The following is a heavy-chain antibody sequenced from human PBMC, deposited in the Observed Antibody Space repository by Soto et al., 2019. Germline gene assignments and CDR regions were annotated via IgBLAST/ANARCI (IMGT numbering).Heavy chain of an antibody. Sequence: ESGGGLVQPGGSLRLSCAASGFTFSTYGMSWVRQAPGKGLEWLSLISGNGVSTYYADSVKGRFTISRDNSKNTLYLQMNSLRAEDSAVYYCAKIVLGDYWGQGALVTVSS. CDR1: GFTFSTYG. J-gene: IGHJ4*02. V-gene: IGHV3-23*01. CDR2: ISGNGVST. CDR3: AKIVLGDY. D-gene: IGHD2-8*01.